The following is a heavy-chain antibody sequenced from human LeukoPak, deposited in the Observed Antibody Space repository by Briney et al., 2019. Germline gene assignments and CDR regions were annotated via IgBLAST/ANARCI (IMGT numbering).Heavy chain of an antibody. CDR3: AKDNCQGFCELAVAATLDY. CDR2: ISYDGSNK. J-gene: IGHJ4*02. Sequence: GRSLRLSCAASGFTFSSYGMHWVRQAPGKGLEWVAVISYDGSNKYYADSVKGRFTISRDNSKNTLYLQMNSLRAEDTAVYYCAKDNCQGFCELAVAATLDYWGQGTLVTVSS. V-gene: IGHV3-30*18. CDR1: GFTFSSYG. D-gene: IGHD2-15*01.